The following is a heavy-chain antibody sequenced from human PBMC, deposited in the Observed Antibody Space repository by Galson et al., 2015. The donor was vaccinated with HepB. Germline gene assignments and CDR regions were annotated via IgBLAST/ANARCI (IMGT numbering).Heavy chain of an antibody. V-gene: IGHV1-69*10. CDR3: ATEEGYNPNAFDS. CDR2: IVPVLNVV. J-gene: IGHJ4*02. Sequence: SVKVSCKASGGTFNSHSLSWVRQAPGQRLEWVGRIVPVLNVVEYAQSLQGRVTISADRSTKTAYMELRSLRSEDTAVYYCATEEGYNPNAFDSWGQGTLVTVSS. D-gene: IGHD5-24*01. CDR1: GGTFNSHS.